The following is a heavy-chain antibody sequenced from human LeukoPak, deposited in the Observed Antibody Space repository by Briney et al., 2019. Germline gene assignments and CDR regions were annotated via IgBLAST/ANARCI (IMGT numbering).Heavy chain of an antibody. J-gene: IGHJ4*02. CDR3: ARDRPEGRPNYFDY. CDR1: GGSISSSSYY. Sequence: PSETLSLTCTVSGGSISSSSYYWGWIRQPPGKGLVWIGTIYYSGSTYYNPSLKSRVTISKDTSKNQFSLKLSSVTAADTAVYYCARDRPEGRPNYFDYWGQGTLVTVSS. V-gene: IGHV4-39*07. CDR2: IYYSGST.